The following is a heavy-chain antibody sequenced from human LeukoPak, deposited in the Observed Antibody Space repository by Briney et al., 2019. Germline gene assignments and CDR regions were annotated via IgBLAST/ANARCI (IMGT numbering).Heavy chain of an antibody. J-gene: IGHJ2*01. Sequence: GGSLLLSCAASGFTFDDYAMHWVRPAPGKGLEWVSGISWNSGSICYADSVKGRFTISRDNAKNSLYLQMNSLRAEDTALYYCAKDSGAVAGTVNWYFDLWGRGTLVTVSS. CDR2: ISWNSGSI. V-gene: IGHV3-9*01. CDR1: GFTFDDYA. D-gene: IGHD6-19*01. CDR3: AKDSGAVAGTVNWYFDL.